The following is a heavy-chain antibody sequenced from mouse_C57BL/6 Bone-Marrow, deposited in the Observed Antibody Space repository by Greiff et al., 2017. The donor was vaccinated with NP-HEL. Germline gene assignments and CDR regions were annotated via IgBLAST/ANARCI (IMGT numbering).Heavy chain of an antibody. CDR2: IHPNSGST. D-gene: IGHD1-1*01. V-gene: IGHV1-64*01. Sequence: VQRVESGAELVKPGASVKLSCKASGYTFTSYWMHWVKQRPGQGLEWIGMIHPNSGSTNYNEKFKSKATLTVDKSSSTAYMQLSSLTSEDSAVYYCARQVLYYGSSYVYWGQGTLVTVSA. J-gene: IGHJ3*01. CDR1: GYTFTSYW. CDR3: ARQVLYYGSSYVY.